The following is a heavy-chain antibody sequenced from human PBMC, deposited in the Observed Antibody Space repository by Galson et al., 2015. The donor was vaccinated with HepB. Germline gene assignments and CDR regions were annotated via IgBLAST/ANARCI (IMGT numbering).Heavy chain of an antibody. D-gene: IGHD6-19*01. V-gene: IGHV3-66*01. Sequence: SLRLSCAASGITVSSNYMSWVCQAPGKGLEWVSVIYSGGSTYYADSVKGRFNISRDNSKNTLYLQMNSLRAEDTAVYYCASRHGEQWLVNDYWGQGTLVTVSS. J-gene: IGHJ4*02. CDR2: IYSGGST. CDR1: GITVSSNY. CDR3: ASRHGEQWLVNDY.